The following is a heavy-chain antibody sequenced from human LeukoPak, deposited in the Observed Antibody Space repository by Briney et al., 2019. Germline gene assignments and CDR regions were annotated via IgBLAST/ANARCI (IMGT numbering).Heavy chain of an antibody. V-gene: IGHV4-38-2*02. CDR3: ARDFHDAFDI. CDR2: IYTSGST. CDR1: GYSISSGYY. J-gene: IGHJ3*02. Sequence: KTSETLSLTCAVSGYSISSGYYWGWIRQPPGKGLEWIGRIYTSGSTNYNPSLKSRVTMSVDTSKNQFSLKLSSVTAADTAVYYCARDFHDAFDIWGQGTMVTVSS.